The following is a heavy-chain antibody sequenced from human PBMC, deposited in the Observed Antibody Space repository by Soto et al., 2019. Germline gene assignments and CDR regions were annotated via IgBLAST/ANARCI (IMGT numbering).Heavy chain of an antibody. D-gene: IGHD3-10*01. CDR3: ARINTLLLWFGESPCYYFDY. V-gene: IGHV4-39*01. J-gene: IGHJ4*02. Sequence: SDTLSLTCTVSGGSISSSSYYWGWIRQPPGKGLERIGSIYYSGSTYYNPSLKSRVTISVDTSKNQFSLKLSSVTAADTAVYYCARINTLLLWFGESPCYYFDYWGQGTLVTVS. CDR1: GGSISSSSYY. CDR2: IYYSGST.